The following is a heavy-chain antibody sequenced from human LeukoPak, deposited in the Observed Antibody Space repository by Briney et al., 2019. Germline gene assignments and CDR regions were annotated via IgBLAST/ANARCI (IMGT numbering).Heavy chain of an antibody. CDR1: GFSFSTSL. Sequence: PGGSLRLSCVASGFSFSTSLMGWVRQAPGKGLEWVSAISGGGETTYYADSVKGRSTISRDNSESTLYLRMDSLGADDTAVYYCAKVREAWDYWGQGTQVTVSS. V-gene: IGHV3-23*01. CDR2: ISGGGETT. J-gene: IGHJ4*02. CDR3: AKVREAWDY.